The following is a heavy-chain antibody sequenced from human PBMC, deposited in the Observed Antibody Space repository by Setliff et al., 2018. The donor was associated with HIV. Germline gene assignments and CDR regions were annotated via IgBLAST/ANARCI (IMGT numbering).Heavy chain of an antibody. Sequence: SETLSLTCAVYGGSFSGHYWSWIRQPPGKGPEWIGEINHSGSTNYNPSLKSRVTIAVDTSKNQFSLKLSFVTAADTAVYYCSRVGATGDYYYYYMDVWGKGTTVTVSS. V-gene: IGHV4-34*01. CDR2: INHSGST. CDR3: SRVGATGDYYYYYMDV. J-gene: IGHJ6*03. CDR1: GGSFSGHY. D-gene: IGHD1-26*01.